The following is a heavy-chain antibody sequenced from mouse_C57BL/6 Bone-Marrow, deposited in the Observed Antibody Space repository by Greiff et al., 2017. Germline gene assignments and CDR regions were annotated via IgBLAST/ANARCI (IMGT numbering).Heavy chain of an antibody. Sequence: EVQLVESGPGLVKPSQSLSLTCSVTGYSITSGYYWNWIRQFPGNKLEWMGYISYDGSNNYNPSLKNRISITRDTSKKQLFLKLNSVTTEDTATYYCARDVGVPYYFDYWGQGTTLTVSS. CDR3: ARDVGVPYYFDY. J-gene: IGHJ2*01. CDR2: ISYDGSN. CDR1: GYSITSGYY. V-gene: IGHV3-6*01.